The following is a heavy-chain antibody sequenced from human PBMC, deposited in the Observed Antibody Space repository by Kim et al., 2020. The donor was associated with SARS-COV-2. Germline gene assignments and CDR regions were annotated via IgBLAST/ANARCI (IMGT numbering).Heavy chain of an antibody. D-gene: IGHD6-13*01. V-gene: IGHV4-39*01. J-gene: IGHJ4*02. Sequence: SYNPSLNSRVTRSVDTSKNQFSLKLSSVTAADTAVYYCANEPGIAAAFDYWGQGTLVTVSS. CDR3: ANEPGIAAAFDY.